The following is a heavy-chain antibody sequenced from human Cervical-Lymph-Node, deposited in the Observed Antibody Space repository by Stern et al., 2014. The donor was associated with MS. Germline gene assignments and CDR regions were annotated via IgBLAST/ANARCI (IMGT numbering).Heavy chain of an antibody. Sequence: QVQLQESGPGLVKPSETLSLTCTVSGGSISSDYWSWIRQAPGKRLEWIGYVHYTGNINYNPSLKSRVTISVDRSKNQFSLKLRSVTAADTAVYYCARVENCGGDCYPPRSFDYWGQGTLVTVSS. CDR2: VHYTGNI. V-gene: IGHV4-59*01. D-gene: IGHD2-21*02. CDR3: ARVENCGGDCYPPRSFDY. CDR1: GGSISSDY. J-gene: IGHJ4*02.